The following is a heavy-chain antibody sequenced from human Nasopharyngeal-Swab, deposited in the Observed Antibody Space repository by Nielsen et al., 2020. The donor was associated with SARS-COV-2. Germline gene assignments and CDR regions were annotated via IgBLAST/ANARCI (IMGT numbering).Heavy chain of an antibody. D-gene: IGHD4/OR15-4a*01. Sequence: SETLSLTCAVYGGSFSGYYRRWIRQPPGKGLEWIGEINHSGSTNYNPSLKSRVTISVDTSKNQFSLKLSSVTAADTAVYYCAKHYGGGLPYGMDVWGQGTTVTVSS. CDR1: GGSFSGYY. V-gene: IGHV4-34*01. CDR2: INHSGST. CDR3: AKHYGGGLPYGMDV. J-gene: IGHJ6*02.